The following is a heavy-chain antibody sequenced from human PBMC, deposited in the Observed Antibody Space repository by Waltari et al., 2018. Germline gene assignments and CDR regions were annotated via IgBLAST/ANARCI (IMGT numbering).Heavy chain of an antibody. Sequence: QVQLQESGPGLVKPSGTLSLTCAVAGGSISRRNWWSWVRRPPGKGLEWIGEIYHSGSTNYNPSLKSRVTISVDKSKNQFSLKLSSVTAADTAVYYCARDPPYYDSSGSLGYWGQGTLVTVSS. D-gene: IGHD3-22*01. J-gene: IGHJ4*02. V-gene: IGHV4-4*02. CDR3: ARDPPYYDSSGSLGY. CDR2: IYHSGST. CDR1: GGSISRRNW.